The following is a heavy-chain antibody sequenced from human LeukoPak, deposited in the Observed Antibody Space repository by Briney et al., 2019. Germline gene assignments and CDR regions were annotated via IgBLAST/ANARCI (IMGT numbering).Heavy chain of an antibody. CDR1: GYSFTSYW. CDR2: IYPGGSDT. V-gene: IGHV5-51*01. CDR3: ARQISIFGVDKGYFDY. D-gene: IGHD3-3*01. Sequence: GESLKISCKGSGYSFTSYWIVWVRQMPGKSLERMGIIYPGGSDTRYSPSFQGQVTISVDKSINTAYLQWTSLKASDTAMYYCARQISIFGVDKGYFDYWGQRTLVTVSS. J-gene: IGHJ4*02.